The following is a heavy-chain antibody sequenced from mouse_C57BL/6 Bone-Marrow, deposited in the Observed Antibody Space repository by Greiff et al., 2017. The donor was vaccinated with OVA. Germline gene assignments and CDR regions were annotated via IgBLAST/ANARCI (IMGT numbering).Heavy chain of an antibody. V-gene: IGHV1-55*01. J-gene: IGHJ1*03. Sequence: VQLQQPGAELVKPGASVKMSCKASGYTFTSYWITWVKQRPGQGLEWIGDIYPGGGSTNSNEKFKSKATLTVDTSSSTAYMQLSSLTSEDSAVYYCAREDGYKLHVWGTGTPVTVSS. D-gene: IGHD2-3*01. CDR2: IYPGGGST. CDR1: GYTFTSYW. CDR3: AREDGYKLHV.